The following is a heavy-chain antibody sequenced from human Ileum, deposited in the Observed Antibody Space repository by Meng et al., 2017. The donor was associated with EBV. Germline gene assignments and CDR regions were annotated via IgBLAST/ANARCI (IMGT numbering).Heavy chain of an antibody. CDR1: GGSFSGYY. V-gene: IGHV4-34*02. Sequence: QVQLQQWGAGLLKPSETLSRTCAVYGGSFSGYYWTWIRQPPGKGLEWLGEINHSGSTNYNPSLKNRVTISLDTSKNQFSLNLRSVTAADTAVYYCASSDYYRSDYWGQGTLVTVSS. D-gene: IGHD3-22*01. CDR3: ASSDYYRSDY. J-gene: IGHJ4*02. CDR2: INHSGST.